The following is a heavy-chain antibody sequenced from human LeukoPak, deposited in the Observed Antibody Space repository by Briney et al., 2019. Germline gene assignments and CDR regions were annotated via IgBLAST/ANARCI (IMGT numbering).Heavy chain of an antibody. Sequence: GGSLRLSCAASGFTFSDSYMSWIRQSPGKGLEWVSHISGSGHIIYYADSMKGRFTISRDNSKNTLYMRMSSLRAEDTALYYCAKRRYDSSGHFDSWGQGTLVTVSS. CDR1: GFTFSDSY. V-gene: IGHV3-11*01. CDR3: AKRRYDSSGHFDS. D-gene: IGHD3-22*01. CDR2: ISGSGHII. J-gene: IGHJ4*02.